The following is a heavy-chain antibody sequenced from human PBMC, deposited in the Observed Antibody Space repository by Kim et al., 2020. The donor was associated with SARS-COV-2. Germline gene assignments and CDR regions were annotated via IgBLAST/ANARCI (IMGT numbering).Heavy chain of an antibody. CDR3: SRHTPVGYNLYYFDS. J-gene: IGHJ4*02. Sequence: SETLSLTCTVSGGSINSGSYYWGWSRQPPGKGLEWIGSMFHSGSTFYNPSLKSRVTISADASKNQFSLKLSSVTAADTAVYYCSRHTPVGYNLYYFDSWGQGSLVIVSS. D-gene: IGHD1-1*01. V-gene: IGHV4-39*01. CDR1: GGSINSGSYY. CDR2: MFHSGST.